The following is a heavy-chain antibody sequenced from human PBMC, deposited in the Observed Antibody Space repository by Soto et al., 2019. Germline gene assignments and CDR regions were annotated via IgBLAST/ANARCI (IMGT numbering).Heavy chain of an antibody. J-gene: IGHJ4*02. Sequence: SETLSLTCTVSGGSISSSSYYWGWIRQPPGKGLEWIGSIYYSGSTYYNPSLKSRVTISVDTSKNQFSLKLSSVTAADTAVYYCARHVSNYYYDSSGSDRWGQGTLVTVSS. CDR1: GGSISSSSYY. V-gene: IGHV4-39*01. D-gene: IGHD3-22*01. CDR2: IYYSGST. CDR3: ARHVSNYYYDSSGSDR.